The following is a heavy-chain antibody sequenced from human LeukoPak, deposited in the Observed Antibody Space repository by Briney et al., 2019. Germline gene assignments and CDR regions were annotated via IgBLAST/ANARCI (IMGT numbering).Heavy chain of an antibody. CDR1: GESLNGHY. CDR2: GSDSGGT. Sequence: PSETLSLTCAVYGESLNGHYWSWIRQSPGKGLEWIGEGSDSGGTKFNPSLKSRASISVDTSKNQFSLKLSSVTAADTAVYYCARHGFYYDSSGYHPWGQGTLVTVSS. CDR3: ARHGFYYDSSGYHP. D-gene: IGHD3-22*01. J-gene: IGHJ5*02. V-gene: IGHV4-34*01.